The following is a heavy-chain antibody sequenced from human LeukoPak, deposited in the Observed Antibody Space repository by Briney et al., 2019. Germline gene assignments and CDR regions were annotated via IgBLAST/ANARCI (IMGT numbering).Heavy chain of an antibody. Sequence: GASVKVSCKASGYTFTDYYIHWVRQAPGQGLEWMGWINPNSGGTNYEQKFQGRVTMTRDTSISTAYMELSRLRSDDTAVYYCARPSGSYIFLDAFDIWGQGTMVTVSS. CDR1: GYTFTDYY. J-gene: IGHJ3*02. CDR2: INPNSGGT. V-gene: IGHV1-2*02. CDR3: ARPSGSYIFLDAFDI. D-gene: IGHD1-26*01.